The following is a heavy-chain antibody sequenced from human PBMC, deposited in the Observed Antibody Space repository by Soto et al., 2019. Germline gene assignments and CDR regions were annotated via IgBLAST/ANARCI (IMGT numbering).Heavy chain of an antibody. CDR2: TYYRSKWYN. D-gene: IGHD1-26*01. CDR3: AREYSGSAFHV. CDR1: GDSVSSNSSA. J-gene: IGHJ3*01. Sequence: SQTLSLTCAISGDSVSSNSSAWNCISQSPSRGLEWLGRTYYRSKWYNDYAVSLKGRITVNPDTSKNQFSLQLNSLTPEDTAVYYCAREYSGSAFHVWGQGTMVTVSS. V-gene: IGHV6-1*01.